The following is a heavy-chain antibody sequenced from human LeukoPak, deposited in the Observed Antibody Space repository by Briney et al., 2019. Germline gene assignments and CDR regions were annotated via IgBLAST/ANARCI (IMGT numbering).Heavy chain of an antibody. Sequence: SQTLSLTCTVSGGSISSGDYYWGWIRQPPGKGLEWIGYIYYSGSTYYNPSLKSRVTISVDTSKNQFSLKLSSVTAADTAVYYGARDGVRLPLDYWGQGTLVTVSS. V-gene: IGHV4-30-4*01. CDR3: ARDGVRLPLDY. CDR2: IYYSGST. J-gene: IGHJ4*02. CDR1: GGSISSGDYY. D-gene: IGHD2-15*01.